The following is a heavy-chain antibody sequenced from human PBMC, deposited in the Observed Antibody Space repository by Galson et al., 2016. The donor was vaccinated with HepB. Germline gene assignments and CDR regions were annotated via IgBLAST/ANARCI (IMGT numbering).Heavy chain of an antibody. D-gene: IGHD1-1*01. J-gene: IGHJ6*02. CDR2: ISYDGNKQ. Sequence: LRLSCAASGFSFSSYGMHWVRQAPGKGLEWVSVISYDGNKQYFAASVKGRFTISRDNSQNTLYLEMNSLRAEDTSVYYCAREPGRIQLYLHSFGMDVWGQGTTVTLSS. CDR3: AREPGRIQLYLHSFGMDV. V-gene: IGHV3-30*03. CDR1: GFSFSSYG.